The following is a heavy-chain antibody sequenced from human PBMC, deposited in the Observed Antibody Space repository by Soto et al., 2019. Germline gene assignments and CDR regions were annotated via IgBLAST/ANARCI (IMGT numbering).Heavy chain of an antibody. V-gene: IGHV4-34*01. Sequence: QVQLQQWGAGLLKPSETLSLTCAVYGGSFSGYYWSWIRQPPGKGLEWIGEINHSGSTNYNPTLKSRVTISVDTSKNQFSLKLSSVTAADTAVYYCARVARRGYCSGGSCQPLYYFDYWGQGTLVSVSS. D-gene: IGHD2-15*01. CDR3: ARVARRGYCSGGSCQPLYYFDY. J-gene: IGHJ4*02. CDR1: GGSFSGYY. CDR2: INHSGST.